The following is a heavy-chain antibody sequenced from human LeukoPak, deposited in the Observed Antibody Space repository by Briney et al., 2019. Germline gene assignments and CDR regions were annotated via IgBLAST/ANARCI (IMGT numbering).Heavy chain of an antibody. J-gene: IGHJ6*03. V-gene: IGHV3-21*01. CDR2: ISSGSSYI. Sequence: GGSLRLSCAASGFIFSSYSMNWVRKAPGKGLEWVSSISSGSSYIYYADSVKGRFTISRDNAKNSLYLLMNSLSAEDTAVYYCAYTSGYDFSSYYYYYMDVWGKGTTVTVSS. CDR3: AYTSGYDFSSYYYYYMDV. CDR1: GFIFSSYS. D-gene: IGHD5-12*01.